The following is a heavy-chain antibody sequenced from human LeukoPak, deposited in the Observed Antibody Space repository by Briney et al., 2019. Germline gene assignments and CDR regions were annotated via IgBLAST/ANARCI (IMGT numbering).Heavy chain of an antibody. CDR2: ITSSGSTI. CDR3: ARDRSEVKWWGNYYYYMDV. J-gene: IGHJ6*03. V-gene: IGHV3-48*03. Sequence: GGSLRLSRAASGFTFSSYEMNWVRQAPGKGLEWVSYITSSGSTIYYADSVKGRFTISRDNSKNSLYLQMNSLRAEDTALYHCARDRSEVKWWGNYYYYMDVWGKGTTVTISS. D-gene: IGHD2-8*01. CDR1: GFTFSSYE.